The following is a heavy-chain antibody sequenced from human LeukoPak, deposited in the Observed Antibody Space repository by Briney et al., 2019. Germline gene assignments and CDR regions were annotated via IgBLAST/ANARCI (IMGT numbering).Heavy chain of an antibody. J-gene: IGHJ4*02. CDR1: GFTYSSYS. CDR3: AREVGYSGYDRDY. CDR2: ISSSSSYI. V-gene: IGHV3-21*01. D-gene: IGHD5-12*01. Sequence: GGSLRLSCAASGFTYSSYSMNWVHQAPGKELEWVSSISSSSSYIYYADSVKGRFTISRDNAKNSLYLQMNSLRAEDTAVYYCAREVGYSGYDRDYWGQGTLVTVSS.